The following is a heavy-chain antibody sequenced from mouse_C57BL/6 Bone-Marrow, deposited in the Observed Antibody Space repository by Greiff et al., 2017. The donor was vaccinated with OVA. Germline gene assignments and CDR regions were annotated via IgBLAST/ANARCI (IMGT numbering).Heavy chain of an antibody. J-gene: IGHJ1*03. CDR3: VGGGYWYFDV. V-gene: IGHV10-1*01. CDR1: GFCFNTYA. CDR2: TRSKSNNYAT. Sequence: EVQLVESGGGLVQPKGSLKLSCAASGFCFNTYAMNWVRQAPGSGLEWVARTRSKSNNYATYYADSVKDRCTISRDDSESKLYLQMNNMKTEDAAMYYCVGGGYWYFDVWGTGTTVTVSS.